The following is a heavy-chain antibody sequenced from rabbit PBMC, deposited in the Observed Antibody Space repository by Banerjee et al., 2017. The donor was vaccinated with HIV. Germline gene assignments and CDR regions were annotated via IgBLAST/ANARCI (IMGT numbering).Heavy chain of an antibody. CDR3: ARAPNGYADYGWDL. CDR1: GFSFSNKYV. CDR2: INTSSGNT. Sequence: QQQLVESGGDLVKPGASLTLSCTASGFSFSNKYVMCWVRQAPGKGLEWIACINTSSGNTVYANWAKGRFTISKTSSTTVTLQVTSLTAADTATYFCARAPNGYADYGWDLWGPGTLVTVS. D-gene: IGHD6-1*01. V-gene: IGHV1S45*01. J-gene: IGHJ6*01.